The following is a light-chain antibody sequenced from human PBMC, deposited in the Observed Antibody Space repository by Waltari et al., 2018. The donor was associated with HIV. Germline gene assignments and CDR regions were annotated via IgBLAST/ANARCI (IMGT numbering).Light chain of an antibody. J-gene: IGLJ2*01. V-gene: IGLV2-14*01. CDR3: SSYTSSSVV. Sequence: QSALTQPASVSGSPGQSITISCTGTSSDVGGYNYVSWYQQHPGKAPKLMIYEVSNRPSGVSNRFSGSNSGNSASLTSSGLQAEDEADYYCSSYTSSSVVFGGGTKLTVL. CDR1: SSDVGGYNY. CDR2: EVS.